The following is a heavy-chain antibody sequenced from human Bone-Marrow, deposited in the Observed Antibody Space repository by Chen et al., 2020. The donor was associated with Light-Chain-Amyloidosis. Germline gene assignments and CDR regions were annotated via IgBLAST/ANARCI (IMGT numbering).Heavy chain of an antibody. V-gene: IGHV3-23*01. CDR2: ISCSGVET. CDR3: AKDWQAGV. D-gene: IGHD2-8*01. CDR1: GFSFSSSA. Sequence: EVQLLESGGGLVQPGGSLRLSCTASGFSFSSSAMNWVRQAPGKGLECGSSISCSGVETFYKDSVRSRFTISRDNSRNTLYVQMKSLRAEDTAVYYCAKDWQAGVWCQGTLVTFSS. J-gene: IGHJ4*02.